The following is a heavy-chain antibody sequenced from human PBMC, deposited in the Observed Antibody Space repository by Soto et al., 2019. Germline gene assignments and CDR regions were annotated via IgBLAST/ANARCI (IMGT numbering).Heavy chain of an antibody. J-gene: IGHJ5*02. Sequence: QITLKESGPTLVKPTQTLTLTCTFSGFSLSTSGVGVGWIRQPPGKALEWLALIYWDDDKRYSPSLKSRLTITKDTSKNQVVLTMTNMDPVDTATYYCPHMRLRGKYYDFWSGYFDWLDPWGQGTLVTVSS. CDR2: IYWDDDK. D-gene: IGHD3-3*01. V-gene: IGHV2-5*02. CDR1: GFSLSTSGVG. CDR3: PHMRLRGKYYDFWSGYFDWLDP.